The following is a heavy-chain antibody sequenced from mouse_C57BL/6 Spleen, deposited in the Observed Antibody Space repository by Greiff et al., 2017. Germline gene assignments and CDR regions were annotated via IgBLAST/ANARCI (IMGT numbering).Heavy chain of an antibody. CDR3: ARRGVTTPYFDY. D-gene: IGHD2-2*01. CDR2: ISSGGSYT. J-gene: IGHJ2*01. V-gene: IGHV5-6*02. CDR1: GFTFSSYG. Sequence: DVMLVESGGDLVKPGGSLKLSCAASGFTFSSYGMSWVRQTPDKRLEWVATISSGGSYTYYPDSVKGRFTISRDNAKNTLYLQMSSLKSEDTAMYYCARRGVTTPYFDYWGQGTTLTVSS.